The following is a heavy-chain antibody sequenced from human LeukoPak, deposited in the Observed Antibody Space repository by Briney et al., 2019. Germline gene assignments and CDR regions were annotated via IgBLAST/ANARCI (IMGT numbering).Heavy chain of an antibody. CDR1: GFTFSDYY. Sequence: GGSLRLSCAASGFTFSDYYMSWIRQAPGKGLEWVSYISTSGSTIYYADSVRGRFTISRDNSKNALYLQMNSLRVEDTAVYYCAIDPNWGTHSWGQGVLVTVSS. CDR3: AIDPNWGTHS. CDR2: ISTSGSTI. D-gene: IGHD7-27*01. J-gene: IGHJ4*02. V-gene: IGHV3-11*01.